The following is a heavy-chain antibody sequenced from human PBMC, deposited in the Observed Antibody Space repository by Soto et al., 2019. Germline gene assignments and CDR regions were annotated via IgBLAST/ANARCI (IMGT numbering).Heavy chain of an antibody. D-gene: IGHD6-6*01. V-gene: IGHV1-69*13. J-gene: IGHJ4*02. Sequence: GASVKVSCKASGGTFSSYAISWVRQAPGQGLEWMGGIIPIFGTANYAQKFQGRVTITADESTSTAYMELSSLRSEDTAVYYCARGPWSAARLGLYQDYWGQGTLVTVSS. CDR1: GGTFSSYA. CDR2: IIPIFGTA. CDR3: ARGPWSAARLGLYQDY.